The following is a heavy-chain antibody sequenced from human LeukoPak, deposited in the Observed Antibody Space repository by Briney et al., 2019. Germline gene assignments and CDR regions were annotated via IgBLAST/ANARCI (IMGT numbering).Heavy chain of an antibody. CDR1: GYTFTSYG. J-gene: IGHJ4*02. CDR3: ARDSVVVAATSFDY. D-gene: IGHD2-15*01. Sequence: ASVKVSCKASGYTFTSYGISWVRQAPGQGLEWMGWISAYNGNTNYAQKLQGRVTMTTGTSTSTAYRALRSLRSDETAVYCCARDSVVVAATSFDYWGQGTLVTVSS. CDR2: ISAYNGNT. V-gene: IGHV1-18*01.